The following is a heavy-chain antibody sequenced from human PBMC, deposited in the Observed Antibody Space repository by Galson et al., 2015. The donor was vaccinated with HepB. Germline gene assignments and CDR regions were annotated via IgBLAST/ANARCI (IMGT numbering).Heavy chain of an antibody. D-gene: IGHD6-13*01. CDR1: GFTFSNAW. J-gene: IGHJ4*02. V-gene: IGHV3-15*01. Sequence: SLRLSCAASGFTFSNAWMSWVRQAPGKGLEWVGRIKSKTDGGTTDYAAPVKGRFTISRDDSKNTLYLQMNSLKTEDTAVYYCTTATGIAARVRIDYWGQGTLVTVSS. CDR2: IKSKTDGGTT. CDR3: TTATGIAARVRIDY.